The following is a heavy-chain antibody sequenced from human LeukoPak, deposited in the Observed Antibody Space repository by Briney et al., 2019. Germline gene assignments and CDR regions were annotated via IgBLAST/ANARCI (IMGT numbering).Heavy chain of an antibody. J-gene: IGHJ4*02. CDR3: ARVATGTRSFDY. CDR2: ISAYNGNT. Sequence: GASVKVSCKASGYTFTTYDINWVRQAPGQGLEWMGRISAYNGNTNYEQKLQGRVTMTTDTSTRTAYMELRSLRSDDTAVYYCARVATGTRSFDYWGQGTLVTVSS. CDR1: GYTFTTYD. D-gene: IGHD1/OR15-1a*01. V-gene: IGHV1-18*01.